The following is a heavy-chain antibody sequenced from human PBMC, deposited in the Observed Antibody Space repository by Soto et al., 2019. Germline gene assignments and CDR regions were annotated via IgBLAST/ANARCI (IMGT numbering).Heavy chain of an antibody. CDR2: INAGNGNT. CDR1: GYTFTSYC. V-gene: IGHV1-3*01. Sequence: ASVKVSCKASGYTFTSYCIHLVRQAPGQRVEWMGWINAGNGNTKYSQQFQGRVTFTRDTSAGTVYMQLSSLTSEDTAVYYCARDDSGFSGSHYIDYFNYWGQGALVTVSS. D-gene: IGHD1-26*01. J-gene: IGHJ4*02. CDR3: ARDDSGFSGSHYIDYFNY.